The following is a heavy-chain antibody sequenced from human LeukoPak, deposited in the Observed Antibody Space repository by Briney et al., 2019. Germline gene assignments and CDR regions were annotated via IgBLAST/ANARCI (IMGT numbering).Heavy chain of an antibody. CDR2: IIPMFGTA. CDR1: GGTFSNYG. J-gene: IGHJ1*01. V-gene: IGHV1-69*06. CDR3: ARGALGPEYFRH. D-gene: IGHD1-26*01. Sequence: ASVKVSCKASGGTFSNYGISWVRQAPGQGLEWMGGIIPMFGTASYAQKFQGRVTITADKSTSTAYMDLSSLRSEDTAVYYCARGALGPEYFRHWGQGTLVTVSS.